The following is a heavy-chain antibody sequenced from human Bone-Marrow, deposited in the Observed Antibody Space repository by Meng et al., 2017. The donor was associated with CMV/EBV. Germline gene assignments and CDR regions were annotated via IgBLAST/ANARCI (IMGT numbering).Heavy chain of an antibody. Sequence: SETLSLTCTVSGGSISSSSYYWGWIRQPPGKGLEWIGSIYYSGSTYYNPSLKSRVTISVDTSKNQFSLKLSSVTAADTAVYYCARDSSTSSRRAGYYYGMDVCGQGTTVTVSS. D-gene: IGHD2-2*01. CDR3: ARDSSTSSRRAGYYYGMDV. V-gene: IGHV4-39*07. CDR1: GGSISSSSYY. J-gene: IGHJ6*02. CDR2: IYYSGST.